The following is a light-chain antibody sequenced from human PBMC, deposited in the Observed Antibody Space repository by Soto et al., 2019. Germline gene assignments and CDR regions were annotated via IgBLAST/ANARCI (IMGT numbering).Light chain of an antibody. V-gene: IGLV3-27*01. J-gene: IGLJ3*02. CDR3: YSAADNNGV. Sequence: SYELTQPSSVSVSPGQTARITCSGDVLAKKYARWFQQKPGQAPVLVIYKDSERPSGIPERFSGSSSGTTVTLTISGAQVEDEADYYCYSAADNNGVFGGGTSSPS. CDR1: VLAKKY. CDR2: KDS.